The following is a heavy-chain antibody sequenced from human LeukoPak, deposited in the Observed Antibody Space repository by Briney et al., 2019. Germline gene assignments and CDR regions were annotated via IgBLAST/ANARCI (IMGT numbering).Heavy chain of an antibody. CDR1: GGSISSYY. CDR2: IYYRGRT. J-gene: IGHJ5*02. V-gene: IGHV4-59*13. CDR3: ARQDCAEGFDP. D-gene: IGHD2-21*02. Sequence: KTSETLSLTCTGSGGSISSYYWTWIRQPPGKGLEWIGYIYYRGRTNYNPSLKSRVTISVDMSKNQFSLKLSSVTAADTAVYFCARQDCAEGFDPWGQGTLVTVSS.